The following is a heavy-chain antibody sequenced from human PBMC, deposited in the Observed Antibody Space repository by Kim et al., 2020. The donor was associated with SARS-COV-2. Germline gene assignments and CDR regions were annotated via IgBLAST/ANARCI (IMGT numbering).Heavy chain of an antibody. V-gene: IGHV4-59*01. CDR2: IYYSGST. CDR1: GGSISSYY. D-gene: IGHD1-26*01. J-gene: IGHJ4*02. CDR3: AREAGGSYQFDY. Sequence: SETLSLTCTVSGGSISSYYWSWIRQPPGKGLEWIGYIYYSGSTNYNPSLKSRVTISVDTSKNQFSLKLSSVTAADTAVYYCAREAGGSYQFDYWGQGTLVTVSS.